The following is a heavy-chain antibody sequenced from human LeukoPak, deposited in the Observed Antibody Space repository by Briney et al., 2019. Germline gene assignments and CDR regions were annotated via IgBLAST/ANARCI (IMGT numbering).Heavy chain of an antibody. CDR2: ISAYNGNT. CDR1: GYTFTSYG. V-gene: IGHV1-18*01. CDR3: ARAYYDFWSGYAPRAFDI. Sequence: ASVKVSCKASGYTFTSYGTSWVRQAPGQGLEWMGWISAYNGNTNYAQKLQGRVTMTTDTSTSTAYMELRSLRSDDTAVYYCARAYYDFWSGYAPRAFDIWGQGTMVTVSS. D-gene: IGHD3-3*01. J-gene: IGHJ3*02.